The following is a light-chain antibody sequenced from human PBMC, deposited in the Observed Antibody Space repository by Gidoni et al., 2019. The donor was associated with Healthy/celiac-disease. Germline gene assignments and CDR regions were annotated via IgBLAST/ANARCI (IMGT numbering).Light chain of an antibody. CDR1: KSISSY. Sequence: PATLSLSAERSATLSCRASKSISSYLAWQQQTPGQAPRLLIYDASNGTTGIPTRFSGSGSRTDFTLTISSLEPEDFAVYYCQRRSNWPYTFGQGTKLEIK. V-gene: IGKV3-11*01. J-gene: IGKJ2*01. CDR2: DAS. CDR3: QRRSNWPYT.